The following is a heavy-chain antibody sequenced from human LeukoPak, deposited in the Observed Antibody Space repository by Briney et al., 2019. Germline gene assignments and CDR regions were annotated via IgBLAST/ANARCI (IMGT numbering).Heavy chain of an antibody. J-gene: IGHJ4*02. Sequence: GASVRVSCTVSGSSLSELSLYWVRQAPGKGLEWMGGFDVIDSETFYAQKFQGRVTMTEDSSTDTDYMELRSLTSDDTALYYCAAGRPYSLLDYWGQGTLVTVCS. D-gene: IGHD5-18*01. CDR1: GSSLSELS. V-gene: IGHV1-24*01. CDR3: AAGRPYSLLDY. CDR2: FDVIDSET.